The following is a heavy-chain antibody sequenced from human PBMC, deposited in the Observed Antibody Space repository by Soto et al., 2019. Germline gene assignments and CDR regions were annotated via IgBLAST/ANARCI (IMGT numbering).Heavy chain of an antibody. CDR1: GFTFSSYA. V-gene: IGHV3-23*01. CDR3: AQLTGDSWGYFDY. CDR2: ITSGGGTT. J-gene: IGHJ4*02. D-gene: IGHD2-21*02. Sequence: EVQLLESGGGLVQPGGSLRLSCSASGFTFSSYAMGWVRQTPGKGLEWVSAITSGGGTTYYADSVKGRFTISRDNSKNTLYVQMNSLGAEDTAVYYCAQLTGDSWGYFDYWGQGTLVTVSS.